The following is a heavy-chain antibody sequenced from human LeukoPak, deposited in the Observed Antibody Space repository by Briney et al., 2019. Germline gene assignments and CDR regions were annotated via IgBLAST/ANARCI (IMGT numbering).Heavy chain of an antibody. CDR1: GFTFRNAW. CDR3: TTAQYYGSANYYPPLYY. D-gene: IGHD3-10*01. CDR2: IKSKADGGAT. Sequence: GGSLRLSCAASGFTFRNAWMTWVRQAPGKGLEWVGHIKSKADGGATDYAAPVKGRFTISRGDSQNTLYLQINSLTTEDTAVYYCTTAQYYGSANYYPPLYYWGQGTLVTVSS. V-gene: IGHV3-15*01. J-gene: IGHJ4*02.